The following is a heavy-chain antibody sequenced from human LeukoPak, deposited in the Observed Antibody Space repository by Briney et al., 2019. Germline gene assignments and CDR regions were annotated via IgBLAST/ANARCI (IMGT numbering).Heavy chain of an antibody. V-gene: IGHV1-2*02. D-gene: IGHD1-14*01. CDR2: INPNSGDT. Sequence: ASVTVSCKASGGTFSSYAISWVRQAPGQGLEWMGWINPNSGDTNYAQKFQGRVTMTRDTSISTAYMELSRLRSDDTAVYYCARDRTRYYYSYMDVWGKGTAVTISS. CDR1: GGTFSSYA. J-gene: IGHJ6*03. CDR3: ARDRTRYYYSYMDV.